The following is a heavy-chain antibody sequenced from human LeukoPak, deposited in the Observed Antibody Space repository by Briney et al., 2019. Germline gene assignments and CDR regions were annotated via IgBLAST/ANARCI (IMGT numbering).Heavy chain of an antibody. CDR2: IKSKSAGGTA. V-gene: IGHV3-15*01. CDR3: TTYDNSGFYSAY. D-gene: IGHD3-22*01. Sequence: PGGSLRLSCAASGFTFNNAWMSWVRQAPGKGLEWVGRIKSKSAGGTADYAAPVRGRFTISRDDSESTLYLQINSLKTEDTAVYYCTTYDNSGFYSAYWGQGTLVTVSS. CDR1: GFTFNNAW. J-gene: IGHJ4*02.